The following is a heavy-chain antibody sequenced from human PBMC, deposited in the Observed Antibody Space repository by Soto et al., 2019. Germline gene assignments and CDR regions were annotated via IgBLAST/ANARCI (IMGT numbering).Heavy chain of an antibody. D-gene: IGHD3-3*01. CDR1: GYTLSNLP. CDR3: ATESYDFWSGFFGLDG. Sequence: QVQLVQSGAEVKKPGASVKVSCRVSGYTLSNLPMHWVRQTPGKGLEWMGGFGPENGETIYAQKFLGRVTMTEDTSIDTAFMEMSGLRSDDTAVYFCATESYDFWSGFFGLDGWGQGTTVIVS. J-gene: IGHJ6*02. V-gene: IGHV1-24*01. CDR2: FGPENGET.